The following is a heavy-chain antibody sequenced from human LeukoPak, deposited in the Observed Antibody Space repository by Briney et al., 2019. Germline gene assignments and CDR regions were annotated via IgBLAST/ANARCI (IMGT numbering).Heavy chain of an antibody. V-gene: IGHV3-23*01. D-gene: IGHD5-24*01. CDR2: ITGNGGST. J-gene: IGHJ6*02. CDR1: GSPFTNNA. CDR3: AKAPMATTNYYYYGMDV. Sequence: GGPLSLPCVASGSPFTNNAMNWVRKPPGKGPEGASGITGNGGSTYYADSVKGRFTISRDNSKNTLYLQMNSLRAEDTAVYYCAKAPMATTNYYYYGMDVWGQGTTVTVSS.